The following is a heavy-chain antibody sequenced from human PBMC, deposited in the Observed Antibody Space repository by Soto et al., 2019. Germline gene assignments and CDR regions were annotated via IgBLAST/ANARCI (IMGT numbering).Heavy chain of an antibody. CDR2: IYYSGST. D-gene: IGHD2-2*01. CDR1: GGSISSSSYY. J-gene: IGHJ6*03. CDR3: ASVGYCSSTSCYVYYYYMDV. Sequence: ETLSLTCTVSGGSISSSSYYWGWIRQPPGKGLEWIGSIYYSGSTYYNPSLKSRVTISVDTSKNQFSLKLSSVTAADTAVYYCASVGYCSSTSCYVYYYYMDVWGKGTTVTVSS. V-gene: IGHV4-39*01.